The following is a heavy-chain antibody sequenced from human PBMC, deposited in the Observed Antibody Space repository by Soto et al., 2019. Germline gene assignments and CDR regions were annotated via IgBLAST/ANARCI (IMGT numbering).Heavy chain of an antibody. D-gene: IGHD4-17*01. CDR3: AKQYGDYDFDY. V-gene: IGHV3-23*01. J-gene: IGHJ4*02. Sequence: GGSLRLSCAASGFIFNDYAVTWVRQAPGKGLEWVSSISGTGSTTFYADSVKGRFTVSRDNSRNTLDLQMNSLGAEDTAVYYCAKQYGDYDFDYWGQGTSVTVSS. CDR2: ISGTGSTT. CDR1: GFIFNDYA.